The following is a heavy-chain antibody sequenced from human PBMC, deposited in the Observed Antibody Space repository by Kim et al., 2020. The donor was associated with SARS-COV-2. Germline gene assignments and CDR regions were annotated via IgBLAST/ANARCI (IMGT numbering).Heavy chain of an antibody. Sequence: ASVKVSCKASGYTFTSYGISWVRQAPEQGLEWMGWISAYNGNTNYAQKLQGRVTMTTDTSTSTAYMELRSLRSDDTAVYYCARTYYDFWSGYYRGYGMDVWGQGTTVTVSS. D-gene: IGHD3-3*01. CDR3: ARTYYDFWSGYYRGYGMDV. J-gene: IGHJ6*02. CDR2: ISAYNGNT. CDR1: GYTFTSYG. V-gene: IGHV1-18*01.